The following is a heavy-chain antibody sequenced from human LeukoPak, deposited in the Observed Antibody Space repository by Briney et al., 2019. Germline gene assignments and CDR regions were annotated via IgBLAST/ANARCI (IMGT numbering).Heavy chain of an antibody. CDR3: ARLYSGGSCYSETCLDY. Sequence: SVKVSCKASGGTFSSYAISWVRRAPGQGLEWMGGIIPIFGTANYAQKFQGRVTITTDESTSTAYMELSSPRSEDTAVYYCARLYSGGSCYSETCLDYWGQGTLVTVSS. CDR1: GGTFSSYA. V-gene: IGHV1-69*05. CDR2: IIPIFGTA. J-gene: IGHJ4*02. D-gene: IGHD2-15*01.